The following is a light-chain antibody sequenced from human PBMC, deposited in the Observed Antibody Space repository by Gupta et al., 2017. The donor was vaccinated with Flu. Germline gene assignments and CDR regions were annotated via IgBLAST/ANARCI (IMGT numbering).Light chain of an antibody. CDR2: DAS. J-gene: IGKJ4*01. CDR1: QSVSSY. Sequence: PAPLSWSPGERATLSCRASQSVSSYLAWYQQKPGQAPRLLIYDASNRATGIPARFSGSGSGTDFTLTISSLEPEDFAVYYCQQRSNWPLTFGGGTKVEIK. CDR3: QQRSNWPLT. V-gene: IGKV3-11*01.